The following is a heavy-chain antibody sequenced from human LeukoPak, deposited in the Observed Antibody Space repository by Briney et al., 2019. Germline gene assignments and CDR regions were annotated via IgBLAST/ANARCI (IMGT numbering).Heavy chain of an antibody. V-gene: IGHV3-21*01. CDR1: GFTFSGYS. D-gene: IGHD5-12*01. J-gene: IGHJ4*02. CDR3: VSGYDPFGDY. Sequence: GGSLRLSCAASGFTFSGYSMNWVRQAPGKGLEWVSCISSSTSYIYYADSVKGRFTISRDNAKNSLYLEMTSLRAEDTAVHYCVSGYDPFGDYWGQGTLVTVSS. CDR2: ISSSTSYI.